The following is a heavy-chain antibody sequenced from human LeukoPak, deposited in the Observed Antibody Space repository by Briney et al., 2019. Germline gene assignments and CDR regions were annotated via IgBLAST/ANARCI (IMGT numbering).Heavy chain of an antibody. D-gene: IGHD6-19*01. CDR3: ARGDVAVAGTGWYFDL. J-gene: IGHJ2*01. V-gene: IGHV4-34*01. CDR1: GGSLSGYY. CDR2: INHSGST. Sequence: TSETLSLTCAVYGGSLSGYYWSWIRQPPGKGLEWIGEINHSGSTNYNPSLKSRVTISVDTSKNQFSLKLSSVTAADTAVYYCARGDVAVAGTGWYFDLWGRGTLVTVSS.